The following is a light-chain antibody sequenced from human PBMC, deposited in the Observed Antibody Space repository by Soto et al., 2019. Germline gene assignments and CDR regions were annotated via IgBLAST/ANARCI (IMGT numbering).Light chain of an antibody. Sequence: EVVMTQSPATLSVSPGESATLSCRSSQTISNDLAWYQQRPGQPPRLLIYGASTRATGTPARFSGSGFGTEFTRTISDLQSEDVAVYYCQQYNNLPKWTFGQGTNVELK. CDR3: QQYNNLPKWT. CDR1: QTISND. J-gene: IGKJ1*01. V-gene: IGKV3-15*01. CDR2: GAS.